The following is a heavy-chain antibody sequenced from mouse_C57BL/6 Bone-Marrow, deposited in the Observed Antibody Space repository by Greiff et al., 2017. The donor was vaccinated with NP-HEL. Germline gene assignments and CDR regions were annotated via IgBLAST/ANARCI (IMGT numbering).Heavy chain of an antibody. Sequence: EVMLVESGGGLVKPGGSLKLSCAASGFTFSSYAMSWVRQTPEKRLEWVATISDGGSYTNYPDNVQGRFTFSRDNAKNSLFLQMSHLKSEDTSMEYCARDLVGEAYFDYWGQGTLVTVSA. D-gene: IGHD2-4*01. CDR3: ARDLVGEAYFDY. J-gene: IGHJ3*01. CDR1: GFTFSSYA. V-gene: IGHV5-4*01. CDR2: ISDGGSYT.